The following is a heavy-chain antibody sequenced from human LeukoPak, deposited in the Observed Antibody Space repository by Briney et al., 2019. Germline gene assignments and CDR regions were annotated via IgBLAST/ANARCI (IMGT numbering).Heavy chain of an antibody. CDR1: GGIFSRYA. CDR3: ATDCGYGCGTGGYFDY. J-gene: IGHJ4*02. V-gene: IGHV1-69*05. D-gene: IGHD1-26*01. CDR2: LVPIFRTP. Sequence: ASVKVSCKASGGIFSRYAITWVRQVPGQGLEWMGGLVPIFRTPNYAQKFQGRVTITTDESTDESTGTAYMELSGLTSEDTAVYYCATDCGYGCGTGGYFDYWGQGTLVTVSS.